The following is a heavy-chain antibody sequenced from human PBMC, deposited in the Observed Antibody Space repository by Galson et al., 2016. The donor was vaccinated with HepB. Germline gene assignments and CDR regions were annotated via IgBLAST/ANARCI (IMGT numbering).Heavy chain of an antibody. D-gene: IGHD2-15*01. J-gene: IGHJ4*01. Sequence: SLRLSCAASGFTVSSTYMTWVRQAPGKGLEWVSGIYSGGNTYYADSVKGRFTISRDNSKSTLYLQMNSLRVEDTAVYYCAKSSRGYCVGGSCQWFYFDSWGHGTLVTVAS. CDR3: AKSSRGYCVGGSCQWFYFDS. V-gene: IGHV3-53*01. CDR1: GFTVSSTY. CDR2: IYSGGNT.